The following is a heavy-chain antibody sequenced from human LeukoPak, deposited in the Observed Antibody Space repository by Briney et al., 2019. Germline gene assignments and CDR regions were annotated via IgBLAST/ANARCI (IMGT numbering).Heavy chain of an antibody. CDR3: ARSQQWLFWFDP. J-gene: IGHJ5*02. D-gene: IGHD6-19*01. V-gene: IGHV4-59*07. CDR2: VHYSGST. CDR1: DGFITNYY. Sequence: SDTLSLTCTVSDGFITNYYWSWVRQPPGKGLEFIGYVHYSGSTNYNPSLKSRVTISVDTSKNQFSLTLSSVTAADTAVYYCARSQQWLFWFDPWGQGTLVTVSS.